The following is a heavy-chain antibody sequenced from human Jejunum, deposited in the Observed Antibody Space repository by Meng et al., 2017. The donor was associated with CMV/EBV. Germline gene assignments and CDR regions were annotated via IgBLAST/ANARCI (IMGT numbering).Heavy chain of an antibody. V-gene: IGHV3-30-3*01. CDR3: AKDFGDTTMSDFDY. CDR1: GSVFTHYA. D-gene: IGHD5-18*01. Sequence: SGSVFTHYAMHWVRHAPGKGLEWVAVISFDGNNEYYADSVKGRFSISRDNSKNTVFLQMNTLRAEDTAVYYCAKDFGDTTMSDFDYWGQGTLVTVSS. J-gene: IGHJ4*02. CDR2: ISFDGNNE.